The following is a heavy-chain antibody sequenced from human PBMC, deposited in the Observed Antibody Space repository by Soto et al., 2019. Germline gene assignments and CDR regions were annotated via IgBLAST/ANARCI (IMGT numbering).Heavy chain of an antibody. CDR1: GFTFSSYA. J-gene: IGHJ3*02. CDR2: ISGSGGST. Sequence: EVQLLESGGGLVQPGGSLRLSCAASGFTFSSYAMSWVRQAPGKGLEWVSAISGSGGSTYYTDSVKGRFTISRDNSKNTLYLQMNSLRAEDTAVYYCAKGVGSYSAFDIWGQGTMVTVSS. V-gene: IGHV3-23*01. CDR3: AKGVGSYSAFDI. D-gene: IGHD1-26*01.